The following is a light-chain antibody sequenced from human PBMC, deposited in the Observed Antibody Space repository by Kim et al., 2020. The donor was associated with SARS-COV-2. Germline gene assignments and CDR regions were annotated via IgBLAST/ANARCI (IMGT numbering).Light chain of an antibody. Sequence: DIQMTQSPSSLSASVGDRVTITCRARQSISSYLNWYQQKPGKAPKLLIYAASSLQSGVPSRFSGSGSGTDFTLTISSLQPEDFATYYCQQSYSTPLTFGGGTKVEFK. CDR1: QSISSY. J-gene: IGKJ4*01. V-gene: IGKV1-39*01. CDR3: QQSYSTPLT. CDR2: AAS.